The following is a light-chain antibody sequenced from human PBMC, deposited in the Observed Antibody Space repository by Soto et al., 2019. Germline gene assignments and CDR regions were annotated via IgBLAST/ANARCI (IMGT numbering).Light chain of an antibody. V-gene: IGKV3-15*01. CDR3: QQYDKWPRT. CDR1: PSVTNF. CDR2: GAS. J-gene: IGKJ1*01. Sequence: EIVLTQSPAPLSLSPGERATLSCRASPSVTNFLAWYQHKPGQSPRLLIYGASARATGIPDRFSGGGSGAEYTLTISSLQSEDFAVYYCQQYDKWPRTFGQGTKVDI.